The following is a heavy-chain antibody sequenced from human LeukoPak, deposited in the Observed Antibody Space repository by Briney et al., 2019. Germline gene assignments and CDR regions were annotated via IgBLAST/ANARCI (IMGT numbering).Heavy chain of an antibody. CDR3: ARLSYYYDSSGSHPFDY. J-gene: IGHJ4*02. CDR1: GGSISSSTYY. CDR2: IYYSGST. Sequence: PSETLSLTCIVSGGSISSSTYYWGWIHQPPGKGLEWIGSIYYSGSTYYNPSLKSRVTISVDTSKKQFSLKLSSVTAADTAVYYCARLSYYYDSSGSHPFDYWGQGTLVTVSS. V-gene: IGHV4-39*01. D-gene: IGHD3-22*01.